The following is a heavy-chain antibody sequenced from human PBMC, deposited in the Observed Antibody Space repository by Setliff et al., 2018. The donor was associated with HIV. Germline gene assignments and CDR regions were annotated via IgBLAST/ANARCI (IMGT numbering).Heavy chain of an antibody. D-gene: IGHD2-15*01. J-gene: IGHJ6*02. V-gene: IGHV4-34*01. Sequence: PSETLSLTCTVYGGSFSGYYWSWIRQPPGKGLEWIGEINHSGSTNHNPSLKSRVTISVDTSKNQFSLKLSSVTAADTAVYYCARIPRRGRYCSGGSCYSRYGMDVWGQGTTVTVSS. CDR3: ARIPRRGRYCSGGSCYSRYGMDV. CDR2: INHSGST. CDR1: GGSFSGYY.